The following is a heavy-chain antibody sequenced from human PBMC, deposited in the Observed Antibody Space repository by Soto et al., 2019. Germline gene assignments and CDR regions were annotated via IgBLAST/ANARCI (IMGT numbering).Heavy chain of an antibody. V-gene: IGHV4-31*03. D-gene: IGHD2-2*01. CDR2: IYYSGST. J-gene: IGHJ5*02. Sequence: SSETLSLTCTVSGGSISSGGYYWSWIRQHPGKGLEWIGYIYYSGSTYYNPSLKSRVTISVDTSKNQFSLKLSSVTAADTAVYYCARGRNWLGYCSSTSCLNWFDPWGQGTLVTVSS. CDR3: ARGRNWLGYCSSTSCLNWFDP. CDR1: GGSISSGGYY.